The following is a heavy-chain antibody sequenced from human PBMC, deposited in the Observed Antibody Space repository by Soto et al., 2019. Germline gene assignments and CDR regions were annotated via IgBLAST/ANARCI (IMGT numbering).Heavy chain of an antibody. CDR2: INSDGSST. D-gene: IGHD3-9*01. J-gene: IGHJ4*02. V-gene: IGHV3-74*01. CDR3: ARASPRGRYFDWLIFPLGH. CDR1: GFTIGGHW. Sequence: PGGSLRLSCAASGFTIGGHWVHWVRQVPGKGLVWVSRINSDGSSTSYADSVKGRFIISRDTAKNSLYLQMNSLRAEDTALYFCARASPRGRYFDWLIFPLGHWGQGTLVTVSS.